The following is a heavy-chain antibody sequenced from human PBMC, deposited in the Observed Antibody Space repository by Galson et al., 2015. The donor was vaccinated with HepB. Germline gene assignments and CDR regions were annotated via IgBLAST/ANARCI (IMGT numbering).Heavy chain of an antibody. V-gene: IGHV3-23*01. Sequence: SLRLSCAASGFTFSSYAISWVRQAPGKGLEWVSAISGSGGSTYYADSVKGRFTISRDNSKNTLYLQMNSLRAEDTAVYYCAKFLYSGSFLGWFDPWGQGTLVTVSS. D-gene: IGHD1-26*01. CDR3: AKFLYSGSFLGWFDP. CDR2: ISGSGGST. J-gene: IGHJ5*02. CDR1: GFTFSSYA.